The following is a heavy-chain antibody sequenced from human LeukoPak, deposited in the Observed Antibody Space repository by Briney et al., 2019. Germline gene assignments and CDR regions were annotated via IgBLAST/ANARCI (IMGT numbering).Heavy chain of an antibody. CDR2: ISWNSGSI. CDR1: GSAFDDYA. J-gene: IGHJ3*02. V-gene: IGHV3-9*01. Sequence: GGSLRLSCAASGSAFDDYAMHWVRQAPGKGLEWVSGISWNSGSIGYADSVKGRFTISRDNAKNSLYLQMNSLRAEDTALYYCAKDIGIVGATGAFDIWGQGTMVTVSS. D-gene: IGHD1-26*01. CDR3: AKDIGIVGATGAFDI.